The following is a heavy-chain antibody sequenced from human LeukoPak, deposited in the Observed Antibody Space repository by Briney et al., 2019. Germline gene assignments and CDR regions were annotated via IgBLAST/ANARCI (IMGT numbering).Heavy chain of an antibody. CDR2: IYHSGST. V-gene: IGHV4-39*07. CDR3: ARVVYYYDSSGYSYYYYGMDV. CDR1: GGSISSGDYS. Sequence: PSGTLSLTCAVSGGSISSGDYSWGWIRQPPGKGLEWIGSIYHSGSTYYNPSLKSRVTISVDTSKNQFSLKLSSVTAADTAAYYCARVVYYYDSSGYSYYYYGMDVWGQGTTVTVSS. D-gene: IGHD3-22*01. J-gene: IGHJ6*02.